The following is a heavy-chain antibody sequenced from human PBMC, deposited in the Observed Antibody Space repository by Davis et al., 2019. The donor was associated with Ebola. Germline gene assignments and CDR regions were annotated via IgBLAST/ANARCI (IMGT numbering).Heavy chain of an antibody. Sequence: PSETLSLTCTVSGGSVSSGSYYWSWIRQPPGKGLEWIGYIYYSGSTNYNPSLKSRVTISVDTSKNQFSLKLSSVTAADTDVYYCARASDYDFWSGSYPDYWGQGTLVTVSS. V-gene: IGHV4-61*01. CDR1: GGSVSSGSYY. CDR3: ARASDYDFWSGSYPDY. J-gene: IGHJ4*02. D-gene: IGHD3-3*01. CDR2: IYYSGST.